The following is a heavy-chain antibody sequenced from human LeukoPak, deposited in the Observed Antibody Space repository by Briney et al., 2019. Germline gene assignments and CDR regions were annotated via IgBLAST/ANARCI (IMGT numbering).Heavy chain of an antibody. J-gene: IGHJ4*02. D-gene: IGHD3-10*01. CDR3: ARGLRGHYGSWSYYKRGVYFDC. CDR2: INHSGST. Sequence: SETLSLTCAVYGGSFSGYYWSWIRQPPGKGLEWIGEINHSGSTNYNPSLKSRVTISVDTSKNQFSLKLSSVTAADTAVYYCARGLRGHYGSWSYYKRGVYFDCWGQGTLVTVSS. V-gene: IGHV4-34*01. CDR1: GGSFSGYY.